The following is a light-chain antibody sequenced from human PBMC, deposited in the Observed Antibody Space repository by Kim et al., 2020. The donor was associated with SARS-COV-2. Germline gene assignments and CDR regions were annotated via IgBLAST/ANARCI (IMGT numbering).Light chain of an antibody. J-gene: IGLJ2*01. Sequence: HSITISCTGTSSDVGGYNYVSWHQQHPGKAPKFMIYDVSNRPSGVSNRFSGSKSGNSASLTISGLQAEDEADYYCSSYTTSSTVVFGGGTQLTVL. CDR2: DVS. CDR3: SSYTTSSTVV. CDR1: SSDVGGYNY. V-gene: IGLV2-14*03.